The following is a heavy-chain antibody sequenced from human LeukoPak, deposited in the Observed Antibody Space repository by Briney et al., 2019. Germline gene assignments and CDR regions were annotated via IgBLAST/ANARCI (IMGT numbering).Heavy chain of an antibody. CDR1: GGSISSSSYY. Sequence: ASETLSLTCTVSGGSISSSSYYWGWIRQPPGKGLEWIGSIYYSGSTYYNPSLKSRVTISVDTSKNQFSLKLSSVTAADTAVYYCARLRGNDYGDYADAFDIWGQGTTVTVSS. CDR2: IYYSGST. J-gene: IGHJ3*02. D-gene: IGHD4-17*01. CDR3: ARLRGNDYGDYADAFDI. V-gene: IGHV4-39*01.